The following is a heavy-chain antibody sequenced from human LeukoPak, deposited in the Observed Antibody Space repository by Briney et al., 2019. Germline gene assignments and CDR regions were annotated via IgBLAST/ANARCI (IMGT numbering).Heavy chain of an antibody. Sequence: GGSLRLSCAASGFSFSNFYMSWIRQAPGKGLEWVSYIRGDGTSTSYADSVKGRFTISRDNAKNTLYLQMNSLRVEDTAVYYCARVGGVSGRAFDMWGQGTMVTVSS. D-gene: IGHD6-25*01. J-gene: IGHJ3*02. CDR3: ARVGGVSGRAFDM. CDR1: GFSFSNFY. V-gene: IGHV3-74*01. CDR2: IRGDGTST.